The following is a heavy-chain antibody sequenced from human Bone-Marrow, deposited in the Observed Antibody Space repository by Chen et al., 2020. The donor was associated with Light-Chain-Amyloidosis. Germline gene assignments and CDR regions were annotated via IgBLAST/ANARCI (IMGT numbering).Heavy chain of an antibody. D-gene: IGHD3-9*01. J-gene: IGHJ4*02. Sequence: QLQLQESGPGLVKTSETLSLTCTVSSGSISSDNYYWGWIRQPPGQGLEWIGSIYFRGDTSYRPSLSSRVPISVDPSKTQCSLILSFMTAADTAVYYCVRQRRGIGWLPVYWGQGTLVTVSS. CDR2: IYFRGDT. V-gene: IGHV4-39*01. CDR3: VRQRRGIGWLPVY. CDR1: SGSISSDNYY.